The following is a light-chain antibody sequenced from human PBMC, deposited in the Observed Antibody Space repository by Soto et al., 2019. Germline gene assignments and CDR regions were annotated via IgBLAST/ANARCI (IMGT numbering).Light chain of an antibody. CDR3: QQSYSTPWT. V-gene: IGKV1-39*01. CDR1: QSISSY. Sequence: IQMTQSPSSLSPSVGDRVTITCGASQSISSYINWYQQKPGKAPKLLIYAASSLQSGVPSRFSGSGSGTDFTLTISSLQPEDFATYYCQQSYSTPWTFGQGTKVDIK. CDR2: AAS. J-gene: IGKJ1*01.